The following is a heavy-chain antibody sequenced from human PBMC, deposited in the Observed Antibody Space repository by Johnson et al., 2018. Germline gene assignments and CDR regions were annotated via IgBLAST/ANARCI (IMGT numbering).Heavy chain of an antibody. V-gene: IGHV3-66*02. J-gene: IGHJ6*03. Sequence: PSCAASGFTVSGNYMSWVRQAPGKGLEWVSVIYSGGSTYYADSVKGRFTISRDSSKNTLYLQMNSLRAEDTAVYYCARDAPDPPRYYYYYMDVWGKGTTVTVSS. CDR2: IYSGGST. CDR3: ARDAPDPPRYYYYYMDV. CDR1: GFTVSGNY.